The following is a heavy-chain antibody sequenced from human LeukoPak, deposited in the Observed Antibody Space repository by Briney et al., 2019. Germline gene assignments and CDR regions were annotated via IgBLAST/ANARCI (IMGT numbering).Heavy chain of an antibody. CDR2: MKRDGSEI. Sequence: GGSLRLSCSASGFTFSTYWMSWVRQAPGKGLEWVANMKRDGSEIYYVDSVRGRFTISRDNVKNSLYLQMNNLRTEDTAVYYCARDLAGEWGQGTLVTVSS. J-gene: IGHJ4*02. CDR1: GFTFSTYW. V-gene: IGHV3-7*03. CDR3: ARDLAGE.